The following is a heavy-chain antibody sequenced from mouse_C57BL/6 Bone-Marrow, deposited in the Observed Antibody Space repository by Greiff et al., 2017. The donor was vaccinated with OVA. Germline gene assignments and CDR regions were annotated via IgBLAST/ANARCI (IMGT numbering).Heavy chain of an antibody. CDR2: IYPRSGNT. V-gene: IGHV1-81*01. D-gene: IGHD1-1*01. Sequence: VQLQQSGAELARPGASVKLSCKASGYTFTSYGISWVKQRTGQGLEWIGEIYPRSGNTYYNEKFKGKATLTADKSSSTAYMELRSLTSEDSAVYFCASSLYYYGSRFAYWGQGTLVTVSA. CDR3: ASSLYYYGSRFAY. J-gene: IGHJ3*01. CDR1: GYTFTSYG.